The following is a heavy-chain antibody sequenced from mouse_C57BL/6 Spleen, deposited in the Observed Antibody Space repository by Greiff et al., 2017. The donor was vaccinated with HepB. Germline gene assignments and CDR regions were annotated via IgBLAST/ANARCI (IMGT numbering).Heavy chain of an antibody. CDR3: ARRTTVVESYYAMDY. Sequence: VQLQQSGAELARPGASVKLSCKASGYTFTSYGISWVKQRTGQGLEWIGEIYPRSGNTYYNEKFKGKATLTADKSSSTAYMELRSLTSEDSAVYFCARRTTVVESYYAMDYWGQGTSVTVSS. V-gene: IGHV1-81*01. J-gene: IGHJ4*01. CDR1: GYTFTSYG. D-gene: IGHD1-1*01. CDR2: IYPRSGNT.